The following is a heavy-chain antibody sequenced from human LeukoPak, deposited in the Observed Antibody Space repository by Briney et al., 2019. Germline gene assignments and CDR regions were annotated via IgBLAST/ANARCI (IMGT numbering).Heavy chain of an antibody. V-gene: IGHV7-4-1*02. CDR1: GYTFTGYY. Sequence: ASVKVSCKASGYTFTGYYMHWVRQAPGQGLEWMGWINTNTGNPTYAQGFTGRFVFSLDTSVSTAYLQISSLKAEDTAVYYCARALRFGELLDRIDYWGQGTLVTVSS. CDR3: ARALRFGELLDRIDY. CDR2: INTNTGNP. D-gene: IGHD3-10*01. J-gene: IGHJ4*02.